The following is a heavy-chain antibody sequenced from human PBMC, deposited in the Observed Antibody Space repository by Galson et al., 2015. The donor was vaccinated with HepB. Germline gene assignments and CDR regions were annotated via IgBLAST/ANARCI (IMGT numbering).Heavy chain of an antibody. CDR3: ASGYYYDSSGYDY. J-gene: IGHJ4*02. CDR1: GFTFRSYA. Sequence: SLRLSCAASGFTFRSYAMNWVRQTPGKGLEWASYISSSGSTIYYADSVKGRFTISRDNAKNSLYLQMNSLRAEDTAVYYCASGYYYDSSGYDYWGQGTLVTVSS. V-gene: IGHV3-48*04. D-gene: IGHD3-22*01. CDR2: ISSSGSTI.